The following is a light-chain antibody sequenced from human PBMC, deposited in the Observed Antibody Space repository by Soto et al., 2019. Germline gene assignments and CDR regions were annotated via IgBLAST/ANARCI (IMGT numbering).Light chain of an antibody. V-gene: IGKV3-15*01. CDR1: QSVRSSY. Sequence: EILLTQSPGTLSLSLGEKATLSCRASQSVRSSYLAWYQQRPGQAPRLLMYGASTRATGVPARFSGSGSGTEFTLTISSLQSEDFAVYYCQQYNSWVTFGGGTKVDIK. J-gene: IGKJ4*01. CDR2: GAS. CDR3: QQYNSWVT.